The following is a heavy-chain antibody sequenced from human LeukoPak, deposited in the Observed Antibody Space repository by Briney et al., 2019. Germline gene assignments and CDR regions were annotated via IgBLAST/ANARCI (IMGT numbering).Heavy chain of an antibody. CDR3: ARAGDSSGYADY. J-gene: IGHJ4*02. D-gene: IGHD3-22*01. CDR1: GGSFRGYY. Sequence: PSETLSLTCAVYGGSFRGYYWGWIRQPPGKGLEWIGEINHSGRTNYNPSLKSRVTISVDTSKNLFSLKLSSVTAADTAVYHCARAGDSSGYADYWGQGSLVTVSS. CDR2: INHSGRT. V-gene: IGHV4-34*01.